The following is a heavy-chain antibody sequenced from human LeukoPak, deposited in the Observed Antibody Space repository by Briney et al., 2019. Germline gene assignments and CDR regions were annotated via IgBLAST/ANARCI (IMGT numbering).Heavy chain of an antibody. D-gene: IGHD3-9*01. Sequence: PSETLSLTCAVYGGSFSAYYWSWIRQPPGKELEWIGEINHSGSTKYNPSLNSRVTISIDMSKNQFSLKLSSVTAADTAVYYCARGVLLGYFDWLGIDYWGQGTLVTVSS. J-gene: IGHJ4*02. CDR2: INHSGST. V-gene: IGHV4-34*01. CDR1: GGSFSAYY. CDR3: ARGVLLGYFDWLGIDY.